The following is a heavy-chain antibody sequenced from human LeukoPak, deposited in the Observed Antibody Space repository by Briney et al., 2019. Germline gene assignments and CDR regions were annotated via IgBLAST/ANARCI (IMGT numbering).Heavy chain of an antibody. D-gene: IGHD3-22*01. CDR1: GGTFSNYA. Sequence: SVKVSCKTSGGTFSNYAITWVRQAPGQGLEWVGGIVTILRTANYAQKFQGRLTITTDESTSTAYMDLNRLTSEDTAVYYCARDRYYDSRGNFYESGYWGQGTLVTVSS. V-gene: IGHV1-69*05. CDR3: ARDRYYDSRGNFYESGY. J-gene: IGHJ4*02. CDR2: IVTILRTA.